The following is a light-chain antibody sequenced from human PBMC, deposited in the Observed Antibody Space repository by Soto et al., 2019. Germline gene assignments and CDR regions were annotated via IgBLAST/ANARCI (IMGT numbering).Light chain of an antibody. CDR2: DAS. CDR3: QQRSNWPPVLT. J-gene: IGKJ4*01. V-gene: IGKV3-11*01. Sequence: EIVLTQSPATLSLSPGERATLSCRASQSVSSYLAWYQQKPGQAPRLLIYDASTRATGIPARFSGSGSGTDFTLTISSLEPEDFAVYDCQQRSNWPPVLTFGGGTKVEIK. CDR1: QSVSSY.